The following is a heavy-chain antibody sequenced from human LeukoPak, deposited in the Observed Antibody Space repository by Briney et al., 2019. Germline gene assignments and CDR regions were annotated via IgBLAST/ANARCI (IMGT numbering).Heavy chain of an antibody. CDR2: ISSTSSTI. D-gene: IGHD6-13*01. J-gene: IGHJ4*02. CDR3: ARGAAAADH. CDR1: GFTFRSYS. V-gene: IGHV3-48*02. Sequence: SGGSLRLSCAASGFTFRSYSMHWVRQAPGKGLEWVSYISSTSSTIYYADCVKGRFTISRDNAKKSLYLQMNSLRDDDTGVYYCARGAAAADHWGQGTPVTVSS.